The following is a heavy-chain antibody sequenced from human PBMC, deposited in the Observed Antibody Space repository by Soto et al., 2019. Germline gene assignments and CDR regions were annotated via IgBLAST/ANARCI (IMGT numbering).Heavy chain of an antibody. CDR3: AHLHRNTAMVVYDY. V-gene: IGHV2-5*02. J-gene: IGHJ4*02. Sequence: QITLKESGPTLVKPTQTLTLTCTFSGFSLSTSGVGVGWIRQPPGKALEWLALIYWDDDKRYSPSLKSRLTITKDTSKNQVVPTMTNKDPVDTATYHCAHLHRNTAMVVYDYWGQGTLVTVSS. D-gene: IGHD5-18*01. CDR2: IYWDDDK. CDR1: GFSLSTSGVG.